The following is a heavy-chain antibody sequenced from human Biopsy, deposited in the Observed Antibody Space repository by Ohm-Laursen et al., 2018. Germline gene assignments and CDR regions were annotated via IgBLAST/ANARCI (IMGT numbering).Heavy chain of an antibody. J-gene: IGHJ4*02. Sequence: GTLSLTWTVSGGSISGYHWSWIRKSPGKGLEWLAYISYTGGITSNPSLNGRATMSLDTSKNQFSLRLIYVAAADTAVYYCARMPHFDYWGQGILVTVSS. V-gene: IGHV4-59*01. CDR2: ISYTGGI. D-gene: IGHD2-2*01. CDR1: GGSISGYH. CDR3: ARMPHFDY.